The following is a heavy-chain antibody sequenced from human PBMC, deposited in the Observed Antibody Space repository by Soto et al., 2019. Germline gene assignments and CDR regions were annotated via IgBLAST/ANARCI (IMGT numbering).Heavy chain of an antibody. Sequence: QVQLQESGPGLVKPSQTLSLTCTVSGGSISSGDYYWSWIRQPPGKGLEWIGYIYYSGSTYYNPSLTSRVTISVDTSKNQFPLKLSSVTAADTAVYYCAREAPVSRHTFDYWGQGTLVTVSS. CDR3: AREAPVSRHTFDY. D-gene: IGHD4-4*01. CDR1: GGSISSGDYY. J-gene: IGHJ4*02. CDR2: IYYSGST. V-gene: IGHV4-30-4*01.